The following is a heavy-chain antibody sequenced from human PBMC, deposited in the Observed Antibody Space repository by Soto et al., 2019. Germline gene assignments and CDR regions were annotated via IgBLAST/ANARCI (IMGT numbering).Heavy chain of an antibody. V-gene: IGHV4-39*01. CDR2: LYYSGRT. CDR1: GGSISSSSYY. CDR3: ARHGRNWANYWFDP. Sequence: QLQLQESGPGLVKPSETLSLTCTVSGGSISSSSYYWGWIRQPPGKGLEGIGSLYYSGRTYYNPSLKIRVTVAVDTSTDQFSLKLSSVTAADTAVYYCARHGRNWANYWFDPWGQGTLVTVSS. D-gene: IGHD7-27*01. J-gene: IGHJ5*02.